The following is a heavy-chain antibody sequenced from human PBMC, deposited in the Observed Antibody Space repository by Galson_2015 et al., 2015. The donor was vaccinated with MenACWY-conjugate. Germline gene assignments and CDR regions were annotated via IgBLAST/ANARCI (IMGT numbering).Heavy chain of an antibody. J-gene: IGHJ4*02. D-gene: IGHD3-9*01. CDR3: ARARDLNYDILTGYFRVRGKTSDY. CDR1: GYTFTTYA. CDR2: ISAYNGNT. V-gene: IGHV1-18*01. Sequence: SVKVSCKASGYTFTTYAISWVRQAPGQGLEWMGWISAYNGNTNYAQKLQDRVTMTTDTSTNTAYMELRSLRSDDTAVYYCARARDLNYDILTGYFRVRGKTSDYWGQGTLVTVSS.